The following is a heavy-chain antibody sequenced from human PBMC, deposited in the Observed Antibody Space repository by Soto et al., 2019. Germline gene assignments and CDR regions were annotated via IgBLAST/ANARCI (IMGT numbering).Heavy chain of an antibody. CDR2: INPNSGNT. CDR3: ARGPMSCTSSSCPYFFDY. CDR1: GYTFTGYY. Sequence: QVQLVQSGAEVKKPGASVKVSCKASGYTFTGYYMHWVRQAPGQGLEWMGWINPNSGNTGYAQKLQGRVTMTRNTSMSTASMELSSLRSEDTAVYYCARGPMSCTSSSCPYFFDYWAQGTLVTVSS. D-gene: IGHD2-2*01. J-gene: IGHJ4*02. V-gene: IGHV1-8*02.